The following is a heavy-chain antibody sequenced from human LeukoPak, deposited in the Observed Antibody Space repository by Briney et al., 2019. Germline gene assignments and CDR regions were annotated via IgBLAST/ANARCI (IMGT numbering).Heavy chain of an antibody. CDR2: IWYDGSNK. Sequence: GGSLRLSCAASGFTFSSYGIHWVRQAPGKGLEWVAVIWYDGSNKYYADSVKGRFTISRDNSKNTLYLQMNSLRAEDTAVYYCAKPMRDYYYYYGMDVWGKGTTITGS. CDR1: GFTFSSYG. J-gene: IGHJ6*04. V-gene: IGHV3-33*06. CDR3: AKPMRDYYYYYGMDV.